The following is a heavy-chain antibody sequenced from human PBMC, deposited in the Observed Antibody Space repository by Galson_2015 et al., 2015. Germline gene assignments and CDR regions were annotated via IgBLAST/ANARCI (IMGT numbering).Heavy chain of an antibody. CDR3: ARATLSSGYYRVLDY. J-gene: IGHJ4*02. D-gene: IGHD3-22*01. CDR2: IYSGGST. V-gene: IGHV3-53*01. Sequence: SMRLSCAASGFTVSSNYMSWVRQAPGKGLERVSVIYSGGSTYYADSVKGRFTISRDNSKNTLYLQMNSLRAEDTAVYYCARATLSSGYYRVLDYGGQGTLVTGSS. CDR1: GFTVSSNY.